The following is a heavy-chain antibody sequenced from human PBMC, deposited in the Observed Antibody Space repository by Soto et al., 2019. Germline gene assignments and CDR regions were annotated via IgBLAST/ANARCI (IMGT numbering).Heavy chain of an antibody. J-gene: IGHJ6*02. D-gene: IGHD6-6*01. CDR2: IIPIFGTA. CDR3: ARDPHPPPLRYYSSSSVGVDYYGMDV. V-gene: IGHV1-69*01. Sequence: QVQLVQSGAEVKKPGSSVKVSCKASGGTFSSYAISWVRQAPGQGLEWMGGIIPIFGTANYAQKFQGRVTITEDESTRTADMELSSLRSEDTAVYYCARDPHPPPLRYYSSSSVGVDYYGMDVWGQGTTVTVSS. CDR1: GGTFSSYA.